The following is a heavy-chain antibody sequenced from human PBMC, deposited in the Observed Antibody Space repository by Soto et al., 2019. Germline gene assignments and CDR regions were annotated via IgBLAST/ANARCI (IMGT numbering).Heavy chain of an antibody. CDR2: INPNSGGT. CDR1: WCSFTDYS. J-gene: IGHJ6*02. Sequence: VPFNGSWCSFTDYSLHWVRQAPGQGVEWMGWINPNSGGTNYAQKFQGWVTMTRDTSISTAYMELSRLRYDDKAVYYCARGYCSGGSCYWGDYYYGMDVWGQGTTVTVSS. CDR3: ARGYCSGGSCYWGDYYYGMDV. V-gene: IGHV1-2*04. D-gene: IGHD2-15*01.